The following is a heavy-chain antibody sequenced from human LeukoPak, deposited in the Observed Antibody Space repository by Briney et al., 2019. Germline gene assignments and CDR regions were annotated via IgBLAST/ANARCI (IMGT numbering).Heavy chain of an antibody. CDR3: ARDTVGVTDY. D-gene: IGHD1-26*01. J-gene: IGHJ4*02. V-gene: IGHV3-73*01. CDR2: IRSKANSYAT. CDR1: GFTFSGSA. Sequence: GGSLRLSCAASGFTFSGSAMHWVRQASGKGLEWVGRIRSKANSYATAYAASVKGRFTISRDDSKNTAYLQMNSLRAEDTALYYCARDTVGVTDYWGQGTLVTVSS.